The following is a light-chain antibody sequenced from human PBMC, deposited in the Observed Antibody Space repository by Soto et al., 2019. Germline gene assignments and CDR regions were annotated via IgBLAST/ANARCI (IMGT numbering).Light chain of an antibody. CDR2: GNS. CDR3: QSYDSSPG. J-gene: IGLJ2*01. CDR1: SSNIGAGYD. Sequence: QSALTQPPSVSGAPGQRVTISCTGSSSNIGAGYDVHWYQQLPGTAPKLLIYGNSNRPSGVPDRFSGSKSGTSASLAITGLQAEDEADYYCQSYDSSPGFGGGTQVTVL. V-gene: IGLV1-40*01.